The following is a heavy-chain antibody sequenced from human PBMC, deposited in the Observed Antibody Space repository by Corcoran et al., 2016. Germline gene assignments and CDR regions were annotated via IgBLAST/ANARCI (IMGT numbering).Heavy chain of an antibody. CDR2: ISAYNGNT. CDR3: ARESLAVAGTVYYNGMDV. Sequence: QVQLVQSGAEVKKPGASVKVSCKASGYTFTSYGISWVRQAPGQGLEWMGWISAYNGNTNYAQKLQGRVPMTTDTSTSTGYMELRSLRSDDTAVYYCARESLAVAGTVYYNGMDVWGQGTTVTVAS. CDR1: GYTFTSYG. V-gene: IGHV1-18*01. J-gene: IGHJ6*02. D-gene: IGHD6-19*01.